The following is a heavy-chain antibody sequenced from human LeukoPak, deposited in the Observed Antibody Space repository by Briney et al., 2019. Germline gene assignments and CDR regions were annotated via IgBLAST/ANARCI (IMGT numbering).Heavy chain of an antibody. CDR3: ARDDYDSSGYYKTPFDY. V-gene: IGHV3-30*02. CDR2: IRYDGSNK. D-gene: IGHD3-22*01. Sequence: GGSLRLSCAASGFTFSSYGIHWVRQAPGKGLEWVTFIRYDGSNKYYADSVKGRFTISRDNSKNTVYLQMNSLRAEDTAVYYCARDDYDSSGYYKTPFDYWGQGTLVTVSS. CDR1: GFTFSSYG. J-gene: IGHJ4*02.